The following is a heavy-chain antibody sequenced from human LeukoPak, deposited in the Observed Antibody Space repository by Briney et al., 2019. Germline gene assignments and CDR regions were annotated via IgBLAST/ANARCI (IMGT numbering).Heavy chain of an antibody. CDR2: ISGSGGST. CDR1: GFTFSSYA. CDR3: AKERAIPKEYYFDY. Sequence: PGGSLRLSCAASGFTFSSYAMSWVRQAPGKGLEWVSAISGSGGSTYYADSMKGRFTISRGNSKNTLYLQMNSLRAEDTAVYYCAKERAIPKEYYFDYWGQGTLVTVSS. V-gene: IGHV3-23*01. J-gene: IGHJ4*02.